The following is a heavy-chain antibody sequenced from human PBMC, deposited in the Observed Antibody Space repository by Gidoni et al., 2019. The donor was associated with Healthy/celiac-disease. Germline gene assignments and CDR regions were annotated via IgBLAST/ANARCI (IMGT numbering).Heavy chain of an antibody. CDR3: AKPSGSYSKVYFDY. V-gene: IGHV3-23*01. D-gene: IGHD1-26*01. CDR2: ISGSGGST. CDR1: GFTFRSYA. Sequence: EVQLLASGGGLVQPGGSLRLSCAASGFTFRSYAMSWVRQAPGKGLEWVSAISGSGGSTYYADPVKGRFTISRDNAKNTLYLQMNSLRAEDTAVYYCAKPSGSYSKVYFDYWGQGTLVTVSS. J-gene: IGHJ4*02.